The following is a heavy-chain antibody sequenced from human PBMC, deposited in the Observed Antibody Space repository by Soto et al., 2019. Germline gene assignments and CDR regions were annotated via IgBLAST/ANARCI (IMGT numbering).Heavy chain of an antibody. D-gene: IGHD3-9*01. CDR2: ISGSGGST. CDR3: AKDHPGDILTGYYYYYYGMDV. J-gene: IGHJ6*02. CDR1: GFTFSSYA. V-gene: IGHV3-23*01. Sequence: GGSLRLSCAASGFTFSSYAMSWVRQAPGKGLGWVSAISGSGGSTYYADSVKGRFTISRDNSKNTLYLQMNSLRAEDTAVYYCAKDHPGDILTGYYYYYYGMDVWGQGTTVTVSS.